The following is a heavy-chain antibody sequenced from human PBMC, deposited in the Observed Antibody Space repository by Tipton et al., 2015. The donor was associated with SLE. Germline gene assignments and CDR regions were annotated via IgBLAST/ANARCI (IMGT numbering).Heavy chain of an antibody. CDR1: GYSISSGYH. V-gene: IGHV4-38-2*02. Sequence: PGLVKPSETLSLICTVSGYSISSGYHWGWIRQPPGKGLEWIANIHHSGRTYYNPSLKSRVTISMDTSKNQFSLKLSSVTAADTAFYYCARRWDTSTWDYWGQGTLVSVSS. CDR2: IHHSGRT. J-gene: IGHJ4*02. CDR3: ARRWDTSTWDY. D-gene: IGHD6-13*01.